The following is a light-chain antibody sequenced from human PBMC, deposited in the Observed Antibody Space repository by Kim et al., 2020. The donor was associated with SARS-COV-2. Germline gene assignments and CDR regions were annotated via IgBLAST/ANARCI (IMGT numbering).Light chain of an antibody. J-gene: IGLJ3*02. CDR3: QVWDSSSDRV. CDR2: YDS. Sequence: SYELTQPPSVSVAPGKTARITCGGNNIGSKSVHWYQQQPGQAPVLVIYYDSDRPSGIPERFSGSNSGNTATLTISRVEAGDEADYYCQVWDSSSDRVFGGGTQLTVL. V-gene: IGLV3-21*04. CDR1: NIGSKS.